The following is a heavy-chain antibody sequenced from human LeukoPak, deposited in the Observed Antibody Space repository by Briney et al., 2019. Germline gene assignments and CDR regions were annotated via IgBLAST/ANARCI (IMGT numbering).Heavy chain of an antibody. CDR1: GYTFPGYY. CDR2: INPNSGGT. Sequence: ASVKVSCKASGYTFPGYYMHWVRQAPGQGLEWMGWINPNSGGTNYAQKFQGRVTMTRDTSISTAYMELSRLRSDDTAVYYCAMLLEMATINDYWGQGTLVTVSS. V-gene: IGHV1-2*02. J-gene: IGHJ4*02. CDR3: AMLLEMATINDY. D-gene: IGHD5-24*01.